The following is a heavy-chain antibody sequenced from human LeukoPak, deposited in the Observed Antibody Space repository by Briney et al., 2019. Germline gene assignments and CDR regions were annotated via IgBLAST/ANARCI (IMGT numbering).Heavy chain of an antibody. D-gene: IGHD3-16*01. CDR3: ARDRITEEGGHCDY. CDR1: GGTFSSYA. CDR2: IIPIFGTA. V-gene: IGHV1-69*13. J-gene: IGHJ4*02. Sequence: ASVKVSCKASGGTFSSYAISWVRQAPGQGLEWMGGIIPIFGTANYAQKFQGRVTITADESTSTAYMELSSLRSEDTAVYYCARDRITEEGGHCDYWGQGTQVTVSS.